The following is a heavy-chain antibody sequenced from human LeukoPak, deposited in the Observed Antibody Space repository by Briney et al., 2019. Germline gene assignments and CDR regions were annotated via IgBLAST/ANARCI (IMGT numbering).Heavy chain of an antibody. CDR1: GGTFSSYA. J-gene: IGHJ6*02. CDR3: ARGGYSYGYWDYGMDV. V-gene: IGHV1-69*13. CDR2: IIPIFGTA. D-gene: IGHD5-18*01. Sequence: SVKVSCKASGGTFSSYAISWVRQAPGQGLEWMGGIIPIFGTANYAQKFQGRVTITADESTSTAYMELSSLRSEDTAVYYCARGGYSYGYWDYGMDVWGQGTTVTVSS.